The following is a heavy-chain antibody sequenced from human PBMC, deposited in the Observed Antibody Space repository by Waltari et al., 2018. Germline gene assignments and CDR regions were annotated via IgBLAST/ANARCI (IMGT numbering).Heavy chain of an antibody. CDR2: MYSSGTT. Sequence: QVQLQESGPGLVKPSETLSLTCTVFGDSVSDYFWSWIRHSPGKGLEWIAYMYSSGTTNYNPSLRSRVTISLDTSKNQVSLKLSSMTAADTAVYYCARLDLVGSRYYFDYWSQGTLVTVSS. CDR3: ARLDLVGSRYYFDY. J-gene: IGHJ4*02. CDR1: GDSVSDYF. V-gene: IGHV4-59*08. D-gene: IGHD1-26*01.